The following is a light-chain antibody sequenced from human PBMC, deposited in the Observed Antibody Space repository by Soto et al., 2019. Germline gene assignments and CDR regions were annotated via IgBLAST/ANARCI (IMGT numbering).Light chain of an antibody. J-gene: IGLJ1*01. Sequence: QSVLTQPPSASGSPGQSVTISCTGTSSDVGAYNYVSWYQQHPGKAPKLIIYEVTKRPSGVPDRFSGSKSGNTASLTVSGLQAEDEADYYCSSYAGSNNFRVFGTGTKDTVL. CDR2: EVT. CDR1: SSDVGAYNY. CDR3: SSYAGSNNFRV. V-gene: IGLV2-8*01.